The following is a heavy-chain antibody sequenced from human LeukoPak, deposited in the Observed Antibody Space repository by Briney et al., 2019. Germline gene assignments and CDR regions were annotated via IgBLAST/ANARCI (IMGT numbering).Heavy chain of an antibody. J-gene: IGHJ3*02. Sequence: GGSLRLSCAASGFTFSYYGMHWVRQAPGKGLEWLAVIWYDGSNIYYADSVKGRFAISRDNSKNTLYLLLNSLRAEDTAVYFCAREPRISEWSPGAFDIWGQGTVVTVSS. CDR3: AREPRISEWSPGAFDI. D-gene: IGHD3-3*01. CDR1: GFTFSYYG. V-gene: IGHV3-33*01. CDR2: IWYDGSNI.